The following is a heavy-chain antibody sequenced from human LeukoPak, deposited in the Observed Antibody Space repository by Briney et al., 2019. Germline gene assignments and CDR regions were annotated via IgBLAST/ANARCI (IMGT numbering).Heavy chain of an antibody. CDR1: GYSFTSYL. Sequence: GESLKISLKGSGYSFTSYLIGWVRQMPAKGLELMGIIYPGDSDTRYIPSFQGQVTISADKSISTAYLQWSSLKASDTAMYYCARQYRLPWMRNSETGWFDPWGQGTLVTVSS. CDR2: IYPGDSDT. V-gene: IGHV5-51*01. J-gene: IGHJ5*02. D-gene: IGHD3-16*02. CDR3: ARQYRLPWMRNSETGWFDP.